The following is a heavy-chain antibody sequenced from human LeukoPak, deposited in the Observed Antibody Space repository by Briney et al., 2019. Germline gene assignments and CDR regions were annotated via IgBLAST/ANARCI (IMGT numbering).Heavy chain of an antibody. Sequence: SVKVSCKASGGTFSSYAISWVRQAPGQGLEWMGGIIPIFGTANYAQKFQGRVTITADESTSTAYMELSSLRAEDTALYYCARDQPSYYYDSSGYYSDYWGQGTLVTASS. D-gene: IGHD3-22*01. J-gene: IGHJ4*02. CDR2: IIPIFGTA. CDR3: ARDQPSYYYDSSGYYSDY. CDR1: GGTFSSYA. V-gene: IGHV1-69*01.